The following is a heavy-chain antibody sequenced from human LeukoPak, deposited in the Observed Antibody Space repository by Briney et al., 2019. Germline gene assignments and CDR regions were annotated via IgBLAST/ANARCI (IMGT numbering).Heavy chain of an antibody. Sequence: SETLSLTCTVSGGSISSGSYYWSWIRQPAGKGLEWIGRIYTSGSTNYNPSLKSRVTISVDTSKNQFPLKLSSVTAADTAVYYCASEGGSHGALDYWGQGTLVTVSS. CDR1: GGSISSGSYY. CDR3: ASEGGSHGALDY. CDR2: IYTSGST. D-gene: IGHD1-26*01. V-gene: IGHV4-61*02. J-gene: IGHJ4*02.